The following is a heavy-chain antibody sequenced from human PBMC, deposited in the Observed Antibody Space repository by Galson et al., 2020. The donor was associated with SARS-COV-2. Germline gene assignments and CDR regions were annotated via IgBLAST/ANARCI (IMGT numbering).Heavy chain of an antibody. CDR2: ISYDGSNK. CDR1: GFTFSSYG. Sequence: LSLTCAASGFTFSSYGMHWVRQAPGKGLEWVAVISYDGSNKYYADSVKGRFTISKDNSKNTLYLQMNSLRAEDTAVYSCAACIVGATKRVYYYYYGMYVWGQGTTVTVSS. D-gene: IGHD1-26*01. J-gene: IGHJ6*02. V-gene: IGHV3-30*03. CDR3: AACIVGATKRVYYYYYGMYV.